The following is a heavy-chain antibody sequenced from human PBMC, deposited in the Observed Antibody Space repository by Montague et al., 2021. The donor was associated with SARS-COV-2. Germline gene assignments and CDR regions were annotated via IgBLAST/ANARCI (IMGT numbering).Heavy chain of an antibody. J-gene: IGHJ4*02. CDR1: AGSINNHY. CDR2: VYFSGTA. Sequence: SETLSLTCTVSAGSINNHYWSWIRQTQGKGLEWIAYVYFSGTASYNPSLNSLVTISVDTSRYQFSLQLTSVTAADTAVSYCARRPSSGWSFDYWGQGTQVAVSS. V-gene: IGHV4-59*08. CDR3: ARRPSSGWSFDY. D-gene: IGHD6-19*01.